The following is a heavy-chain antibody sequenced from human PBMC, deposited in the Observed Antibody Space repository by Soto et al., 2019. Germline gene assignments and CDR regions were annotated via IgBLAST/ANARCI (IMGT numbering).Heavy chain of an antibody. V-gene: IGHV3-21*01. CDR1: GFTFSRYS. CDR3: ARESEDLTSNFDY. Sequence: EVQLVESGGGLVRPGGSLILSCAASGFTFSRYSRNWVRQDPGKGLEWVSSSSTTNYIYYADSMKGRFTVSRDNAKNSVYLDMNSLSAEDTAVYYCARESEDLTSNFDYWGQGTLVTVSS. CDR2: SSTTNYI. J-gene: IGHJ4*02.